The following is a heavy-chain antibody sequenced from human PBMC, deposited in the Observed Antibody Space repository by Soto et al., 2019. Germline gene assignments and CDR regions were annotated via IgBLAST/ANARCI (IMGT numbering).Heavy chain of an antibody. D-gene: IGHD3-9*01. Sequence: GGSLRLSCAASGFTFSSYAMSWVRQAPGKGLEWVSAISGSGGSKYYADSVKGRFTISRDNSKNTLYLQMNSLRAEDTAVYYCAKDLLRYFDWSPLDYWGQGTLVTVSS. CDR2: ISGSGGSK. V-gene: IGHV3-23*01. CDR3: AKDLLRYFDWSPLDY. CDR1: GFTFSSYA. J-gene: IGHJ4*02.